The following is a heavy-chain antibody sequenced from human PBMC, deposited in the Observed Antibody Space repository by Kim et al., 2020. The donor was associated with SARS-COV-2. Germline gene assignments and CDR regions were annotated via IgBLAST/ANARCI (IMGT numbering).Heavy chain of an antibody. V-gene: IGHV3-74*01. Sequence: GGSLRLSCAASGFTLSSYWMHWLRQTPGKGLVWVSTIKTDGSSTIYADSVKGRFTISRDNAKNTLYLQMNSLRGEDTAVYYCARDLTGLVFDYWGQATLVTVSS. CDR2: IKTDGSST. CDR1: GFTLSSYW. D-gene: IGHD1-20*01. J-gene: IGHJ4*02. CDR3: ARDLTGLVFDY.